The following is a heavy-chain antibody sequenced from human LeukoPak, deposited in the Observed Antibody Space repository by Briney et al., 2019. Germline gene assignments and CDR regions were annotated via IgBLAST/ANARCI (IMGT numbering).Heavy chain of an antibody. V-gene: IGHV1-8*01. CDR2: MNPNSGNA. CDR3: ARGGSRVMVSPRGDGFDI. CDR1: GYTFTSYD. Sequence: ASVKVSCKASGYTFTSYDINWVRQATGQGLEWMGWMNPNSGNAGYAARFQGRVTMTRNTSITTAYMDLSSLRSEDTAIYYCARGGSRVMVSPRGDGFDIWGQGTMVTVSS. J-gene: IGHJ3*02. D-gene: IGHD3-10*01.